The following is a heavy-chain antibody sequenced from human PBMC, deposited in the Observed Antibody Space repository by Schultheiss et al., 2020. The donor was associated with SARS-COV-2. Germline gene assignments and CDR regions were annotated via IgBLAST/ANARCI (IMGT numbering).Heavy chain of an antibody. D-gene: IGHD2-15*01. CDR2: IYHSGST. CDR3: ARTCSGGSCYSGGFDY. J-gene: IGHJ4*02. V-gene: IGHV4-4*02. Sequence: SETLSLTCAVSGGSISSSNWWSWVRQPPGKGLEWIGEIYHSGSTNYNPSLKSRVTISVDKSKNQFSLKLSSVTAADTAVYYCARTCSGGSCYSGGFDYLGQGTLVTVSS. CDR1: GGSISSSNW.